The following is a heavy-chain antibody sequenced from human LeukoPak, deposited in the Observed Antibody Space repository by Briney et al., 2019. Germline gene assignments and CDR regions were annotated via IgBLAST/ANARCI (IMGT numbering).Heavy chain of an antibody. CDR2: IYSGGST. V-gene: IGHV3-66*01. D-gene: IGHD2-8*01. Sequence: GGSLRLSCAASGFTVSNNYMNWVRQAPGKGLEWVAVIYSGGSTYYADSVKGRFTISRDNFKNTLYLQMNSLRAKDTAVYYCAREVMDIGAPFDFWGQGTLVTVSS. J-gene: IGHJ4*02. CDR3: AREVMDIGAPFDF. CDR1: GFTVSNNY.